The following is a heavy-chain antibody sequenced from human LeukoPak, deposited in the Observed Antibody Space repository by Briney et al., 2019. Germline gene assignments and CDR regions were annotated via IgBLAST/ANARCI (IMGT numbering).Heavy chain of an antibody. CDR3: ASGSGSSSYYAFDI. V-gene: IGHV3-33*01. CDR2: IWSDGSRK. D-gene: IGHD3-22*01. CDR1: GFTFRHHG. Sequence: GGSLRLSCAASGFTFRHHGMHWVRQAPGKGLEWVAVIWSDGSRKFYLDSVKDRFTISRDNSKNTLYLEMNSPRAEDTAVYFCASGSGSSSYYAFDIWGQGTMVTDSS. J-gene: IGHJ3*02.